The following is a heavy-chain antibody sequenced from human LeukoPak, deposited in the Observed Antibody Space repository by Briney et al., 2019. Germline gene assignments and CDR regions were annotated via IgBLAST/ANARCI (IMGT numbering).Heavy chain of an antibody. CDR2: IIPIFGTA. CDR1: GGTFSSYA. CDR3: ASLRDGYNPNYYYGMDV. J-gene: IGHJ6*02. Sequence: SVKVSCKASGGTFSSYAISWVRQAPGQGLEWMGGIIPIFGTANYAQKFQGRVTITADESTSTAYMELSSLRAEDTAVYYCASLRDGYNPNYYYGMDVWGQGTTVTVSS. D-gene: IGHD5-24*01. V-gene: IGHV1-69*13.